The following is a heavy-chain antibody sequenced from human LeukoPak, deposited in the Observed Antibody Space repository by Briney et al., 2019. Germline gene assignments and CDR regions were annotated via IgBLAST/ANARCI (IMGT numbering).Heavy chain of an antibody. Sequence: ASVKVSCKASGYTFTGYYMHWVRLAPGQGLEWMGWINPNSGGTNYAQKFQGRVTMTRDTSISTAYMELSRLRSDDTAVYYCARDRPPSGSYNHNWFDPWGQGTLVTVSS. CDR3: ARDRPPSGSYNHNWFDP. CDR1: GYTFTGYY. J-gene: IGHJ5*02. D-gene: IGHD1-26*01. CDR2: INPNSGGT. V-gene: IGHV1-2*02.